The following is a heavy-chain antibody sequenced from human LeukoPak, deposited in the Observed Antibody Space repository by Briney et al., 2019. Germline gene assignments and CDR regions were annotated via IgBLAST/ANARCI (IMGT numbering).Heavy chain of an antibody. Sequence: GASVKVSCKASGGTFSSYAISWVRQAPGQGLEWMGRIIPIFGTANYAQKFQGRVTITTDESTSTAYMELSSLRSEDTAVYYCARRRESSGLIFDYWGQGTRVTVSS. V-gene: IGHV1-69*05. CDR3: ARRRESSGLIFDY. CDR1: GGTFSSYA. D-gene: IGHD6-19*01. J-gene: IGHJ4*02. CDR2: IIPIFGTA.